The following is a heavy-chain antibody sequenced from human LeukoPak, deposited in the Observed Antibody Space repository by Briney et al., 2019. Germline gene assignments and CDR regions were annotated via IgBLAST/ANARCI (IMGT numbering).Heavy chain of an antibody. CDR2: TGANGINT. Sequence: GGSLRLSCAASGFTFSNYAMSWVRQAPGKGLEWVSSTGANGINTYFADSVKGRFTISRDNSKNTLYLQMNSPRAEDTAVYYCAKATPQWRGGSYYFDYWGQGTLVTVSS. CDR3: AKATPQWRGGSYYFDY. D-gene: IGHD6-19*01. CDR1: GFTFSNYA. V-gene: IGHV3-23*01. J-gene: IGHJ4*02.